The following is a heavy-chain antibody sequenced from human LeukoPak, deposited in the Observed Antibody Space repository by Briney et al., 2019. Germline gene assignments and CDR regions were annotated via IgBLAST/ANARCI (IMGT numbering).Heavy chain of an antibody. CDR3: ARILILSTGWTPFDY. V-gene: IGHV4-39*01. D-gene: IGHD3/OR15-3a*01. CDR2: IYYSGTS. J-gene: IGHJ4*02. Sequence: SEALSLTCTVSGGSIISTSYYWGWIRQPPGERPEWIGNIYYSGTSYYNPSLKSRGTISVDSSKNQVSLKLTSVTAADTAVYYCARILILSTGWTPFDYWGQGAVVTVSS. CDR1: GGSIISTSYY.